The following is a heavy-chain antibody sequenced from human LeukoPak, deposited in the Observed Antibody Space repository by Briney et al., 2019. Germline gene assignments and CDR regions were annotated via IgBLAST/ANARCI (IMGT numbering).Heavy chain of an antibody. CDR3: ATNWNDGCFDY. V-gene: IGHV1-69*04. Sequence: SVKVSCKASGGTFSSYAISWVRQAPGQGLEWMGRIIPILGIANYAQKFQGRVTITADKSTSTAYMELSSLRSGDTAVYYCATNWNDGCFDYWGQGTLVTVSS. J-gene: IGHJ4*02. CDR1: GGTFSSYA. D-gene: IGHD1-20*01. CDR2: IIPILGIA.